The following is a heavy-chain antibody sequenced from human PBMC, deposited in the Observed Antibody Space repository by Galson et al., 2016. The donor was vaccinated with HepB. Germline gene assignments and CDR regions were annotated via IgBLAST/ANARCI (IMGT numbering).Heavy chain of an antibody. CDR3: ARHPPYCAGGCPMGNAFDI. J-gene: IGHJ3*02. D-gene: IGHD2-21*01. CDR1: DGSINTRSYY. V-gene: IGHV4-39*01. CDR2: IYYSGIT. Sequence: SETLSLTCNVSDGSINTRSYYWGWIRQPPGKALEWIGSIYYSGITYYNPSLKSRVIMSVDTTKNQFSLRLNSVTAADTAVYYCARHPPYCAGGCPMGNAFDIWGRGTMVTVSS.